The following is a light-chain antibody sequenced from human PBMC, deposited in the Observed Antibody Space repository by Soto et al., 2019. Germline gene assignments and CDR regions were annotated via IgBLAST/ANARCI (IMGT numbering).Light chain of an antibody. Sequence: DIQMTQSPSSVSASVGDRVTITCRASQRINSWLAWYQQRPGKAPKLLIYAASSLQSGVPSRFSDSGFGTDFTLTISSLQPEDIATYYCQLATSLPPWTFGQGTKVDNK. J-gene: IGKJ1*01. CDR3: QLATSLPPWT. CDR1: QRINSW. CDR2: AAS. V-gene: IGKV1-12*01.